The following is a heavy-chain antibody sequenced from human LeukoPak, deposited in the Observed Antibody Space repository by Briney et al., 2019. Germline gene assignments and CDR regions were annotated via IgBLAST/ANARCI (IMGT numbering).Heavy chain of an antibody. CDR1: GGSISSYY. V-gene: IGHV4-59*01. J-gene: IGHJ4*02. Sequence: SETLSLTCTVSGGSISSYYWSWIRQPPGKGLELIGYIYYSGSTSYNPSLTSRVTISVDTSKNQFSLKLSSVTAADTAVYYCARVGFGELYSPFDYWGQGTLVTVSS. CDR3: ARVGFGELYSPFDY. CDR2: IYYSGST. D-gene: IGHD3-10*01.